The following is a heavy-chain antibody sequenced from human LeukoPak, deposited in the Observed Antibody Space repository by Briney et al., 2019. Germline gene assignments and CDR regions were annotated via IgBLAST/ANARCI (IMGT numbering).Heavy chain of an antibody. J-gene: IGHJ6*03. CDR1: GFTFSSYS. CDR3: ARDGVPGDYYYMDV. D-gene: IGHD3-3*01. Sequence: GGSLRLSCAASGFTFSSYSMNWVRQAPGKGLEWVSSISSSSSYIYYADSVKGRFTISRDNAKNSLYLQMNSRRAEDTAVYYCARDGVPGDYYYMDVWGKGTTVTVSS. V-gene: IGHV3-21*01. CDR2: ISSSSSYI.